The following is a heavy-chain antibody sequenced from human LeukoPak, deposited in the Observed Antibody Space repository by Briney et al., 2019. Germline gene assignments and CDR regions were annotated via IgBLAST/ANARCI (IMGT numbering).Heavy chain of an antibody. Sequence: NPSETLSLTCTVSGGSISSGSYYWSWIRQPAGKGLEWIGRIYTSGSTNYNPSLKSRVTISVDTSKNQFSLKLSSVTAADTAVYYCARHPYYGGNCYDYWGQGTLVTVSS. J-gene: IGHJ4*02. CDR2: IYTSGST. D-gene: IGHD4-23*01. CDR1: GGSISSGSYY. V-gene: IGHV4-61*02. CDR3: ARHPYYGGNCYDY.